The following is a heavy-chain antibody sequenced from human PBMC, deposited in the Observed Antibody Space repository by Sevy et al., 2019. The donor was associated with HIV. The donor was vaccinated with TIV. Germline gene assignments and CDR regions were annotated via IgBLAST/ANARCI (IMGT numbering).Heavy chain of an antibody. D-gene: IGHD6-6*01. J-gene: IGHJ3*02. CDR3: ATDLFSSSSADVFDI. V-gene: IGHV3-7*01. CDR1: GFTFSTYW. CDR2: IKHDGSGK. Sequence: GGSLRLACAASGFTFSTYWMNWVRQAPGKGLEWVANIKHDGSGKNYVDSVKGRFTISRDNARNSLFLELNSLKVEDTAVYYCATDLFSSSSADVFDIWGQGTMVTVSS.